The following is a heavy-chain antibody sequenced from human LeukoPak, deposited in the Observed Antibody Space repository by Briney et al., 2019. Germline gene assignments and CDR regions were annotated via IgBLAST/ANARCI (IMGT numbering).Heavy chain of an antibody. V-gene: IGHV4-31*03. CDR2: IYYSGST. CDR3: ARSYCGGDCYHYYGMDV. D-gene: IGHD2-21*02. Sequence: SQTLSLTCTVSGVSISSGGYYWRWIRQHPGKGLEWIGYIYYSGSTYYNPSLKSRVTISVDTSKNQFSLKLSSVTAADTAAYYCARSYCGGDCYHYYGMDVWGKGTTVTVSS. J-gene: IGHJ6*04. CDR1: GVSISSGGYY.